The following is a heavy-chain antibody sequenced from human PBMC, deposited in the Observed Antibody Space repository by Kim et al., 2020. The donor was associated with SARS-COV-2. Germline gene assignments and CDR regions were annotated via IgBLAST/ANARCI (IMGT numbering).Heavy chain of an antibody. J-gene: IGHJ4*02. CDR3: TTDLALYYYDSSGYPYFDY. D-gene: IGHD3-22*01. V-gene: IGHV3-15*01. Sequence: GRFTISRDDSKNTLYLQMNSLKTEDTAVYYCTTDLALYYYDSSGYPYFDYWGQGTLVTVSS.